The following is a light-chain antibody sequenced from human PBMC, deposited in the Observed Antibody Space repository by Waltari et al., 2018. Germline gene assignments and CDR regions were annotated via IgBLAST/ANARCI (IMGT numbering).Light chain of an antibody. CDR3: ASRGASKV. CDR2: EVS. CDR1: SSDLGAEDY. J-gene: IGLJ2*01. V-gene: IGLV2-8*01. Sequence: QSALTQPPSASGSPDQSGTISCTGTSSDLGAEDYVPRYHQHPGKAPKPLIYEVSKRASGVPDRFSGSKSGNTASLTVSGLQAEDEADYYCASRGASKVFGGGTKLTVL.